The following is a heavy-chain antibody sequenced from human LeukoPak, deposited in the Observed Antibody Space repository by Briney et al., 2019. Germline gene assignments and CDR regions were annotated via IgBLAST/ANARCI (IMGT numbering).Heavy chain of an antibody. CDR3: ASYGDYTPPEY. CDR2: ISAYNGNT. D-gene: IGHD4-17*01. J-gene: IGHJ4*02. CDR1: GYTFTSYG. Sequence: GASVKVSCKASGYTFTSYGISWVRQAPGQGLEWMGWISAYNGNTNYAQKFQGRVTMTRDTSISTAYMELSRLRSDDTAVYYCASYGDYTPPEYWGQGTLVTVSS. V-gene: IGHV1-18*01.